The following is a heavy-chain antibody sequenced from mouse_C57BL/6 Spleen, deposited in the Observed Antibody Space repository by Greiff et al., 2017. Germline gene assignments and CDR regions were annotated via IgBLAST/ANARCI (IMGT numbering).Heavy chain of an antibody. J-gene: IGHJ2*01. CDR3: ARHYSSGYFDY. V-gene: IGHV5-6*01. CDR1: GFTFSSYG. D-gene: IGHD3-2*02. CDR2: ISSGGSYT. Sequence: EVQVVESGGDLVKPGGSLKLSCAASGFTFSSYGMSWVRQTPDKRLEWVATISSGGSYTYYPDSVKGRFTISRDNAKNTLYLQMSSLKSEDTAMYYCARHYSSGYFDYWGQGTTLTVSS.